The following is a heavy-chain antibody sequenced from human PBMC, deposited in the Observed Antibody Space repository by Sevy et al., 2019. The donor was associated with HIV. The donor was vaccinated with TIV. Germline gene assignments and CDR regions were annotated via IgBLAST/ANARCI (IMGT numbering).Heavy chain of an antibody. Sequence: GGSLRLSCAASGFTLSDYYMSWIRQAPGKGLEWVSYISNSGSTIYYADSVKGRFTISRDNAKNSLYLQMNSLRAEDTAVYYCARVVRIAVAGTRWFDPWGQGSLVTVSS. CDR2: ISNSGSTI. CDR1: GFTLSDYY. D-gene: IGHD6-19*01. CDR3: ARVVRIAVAGTRWFDP. V-gene: IGHV3-11*01. J-gene: IGHJ5*02.